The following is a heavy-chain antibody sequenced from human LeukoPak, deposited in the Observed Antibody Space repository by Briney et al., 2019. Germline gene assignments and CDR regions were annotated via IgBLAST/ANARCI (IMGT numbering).Heavy chain of an antibody. CDR1: GFTFSSYG. Sequence: PGGSLRLSCAASGFTFSSYGMHWVRQAPGKGLEWVAFIRYDGSNKYYADSVKGRFTISRDNSKNTLYLQMNSLRAEDTAVYYCAKAGGNFGAAAGDYFDYWGQGTLVTVSS. J-gene: IGHJ4*02. CDR2: IRYDGSNK. D-gene: IGHD3-3*01. CDR3: AKAGGNFGAAAGDYFDY. V-gene: IGHV3-30*02.